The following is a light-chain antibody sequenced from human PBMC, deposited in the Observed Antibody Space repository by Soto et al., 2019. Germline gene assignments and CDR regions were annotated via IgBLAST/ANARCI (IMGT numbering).Light chain of an antibody. CDR1: QSVSSY. CDR2: GAS. Sequence: EIVLTQSPATLSLSPGERATLSCRASQSVSSYLAWYQQKPGQAPRLLIHGASTRATGFPDRFSGSGSGTDFTLTISSLQSEDFAVYYCQQYNNWPWTFGQGTKVDIK. V-gene: IGKV3-15*01. CDR3: QQYNNWPWT. J-gene: IGKJ1*01.